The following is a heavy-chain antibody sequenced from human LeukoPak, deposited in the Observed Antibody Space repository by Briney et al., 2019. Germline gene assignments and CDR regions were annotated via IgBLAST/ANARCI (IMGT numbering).Heavy chain of an antibody. Sequence: PSETLSLTCTVSGGSISSGGYYWSWIRQHPGKGLEWIGYIYYSGSTYYNPSLKSRVTISVDTSKNQFSLKLSSVTAADTAVYYCAKTVVVPAAIRGYYMDVWGKGTTVTVSS. CDR2: IYYSGST. CDR3: AKTVVVPAAIRGYYMDV. D-gene: IGHD2-2*02. V-gene: IGHV4-31*03. J-gene: IGHJ6*03. CDR1: GGSISSGGYY.